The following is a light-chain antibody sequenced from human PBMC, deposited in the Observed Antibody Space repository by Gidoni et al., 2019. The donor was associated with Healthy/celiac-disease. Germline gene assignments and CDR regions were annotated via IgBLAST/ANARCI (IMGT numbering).Light chain of an antibody. Sequence: QSALTQPASVCGSPGQSITTSCTGTSSDVGGYNFVSWYQQHPGKAPKLMIYEVSNRPSGISNRFSGSKSGNTASLTISGLQAEDEADYYCSSYTSSSTLVVFGGGTKLTVL. CDR1: SSDVGGYNF. CDR2: EVS. CDR3: SSYTSSSTLVV. V-gene: IGLV2-14*01. J-gene: IGLJ2*01.